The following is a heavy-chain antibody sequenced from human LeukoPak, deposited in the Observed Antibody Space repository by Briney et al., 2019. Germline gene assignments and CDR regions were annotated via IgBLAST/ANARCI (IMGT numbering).Heavy chain of an antibody. CDR3: ARVDYDSSGDFDY. CDR1: GGSISTFY. Sequence: SETLFLTCTVSGGSISTFYWSWLWQPPPQQMEWIGYVYYSGNTNYNPSFKTRVTISVDTSKTQFSLKLSSVTPADTAVYYCARVDYDSSGDFDYWGQGTLVTASS. D-gene: IGHD3-22*01. V-gene: IGHV4-59*01. CDR2: VYYSGNT. J-gene: IGHJ4*02.